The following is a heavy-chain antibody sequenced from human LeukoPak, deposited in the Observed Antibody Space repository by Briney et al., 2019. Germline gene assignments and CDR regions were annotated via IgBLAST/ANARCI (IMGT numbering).Heavy chain of an antibody. Sequence: PSETLSLTYSVCGYSISSGYYWGWIRQPPGKGLEWIGSIYHSGSTYYNPSLKSRVTISLDTSKNQFSLKLSSVTAADTAVYYCARETSQKGAHYMDVWGKGTTITISS. CDR1: GYSISSGYY. J-gene: IGHJ6*03. D-gene: IGHD3-16*01. V-gene: IGHV4-38-2*02. CDR2: IYHSGST. CDR3: ARETSQKGAHYMDV.